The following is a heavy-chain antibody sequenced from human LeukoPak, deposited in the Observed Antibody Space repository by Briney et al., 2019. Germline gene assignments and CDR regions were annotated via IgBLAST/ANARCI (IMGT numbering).Heavy chain of an antibody. CDR3: ARVSRSRGEWLFDY. CDR2: INTNTGNP. CDR1: GYTFTIYA. D-gene: IGHD3-3*01. J-gene: IGHJ4*02. Sequence: AASVKVSCRASGYTFTIYAMNWVRRAPGQGLEWMGWINTNTGNPTYCEGFTGRFVFSLDTSVSTAFLQISSPKAEDTAVYYCARVSRSRGEWLFDYWGQGTLVTVSS. V-gene: IGHV7-4-1*02.